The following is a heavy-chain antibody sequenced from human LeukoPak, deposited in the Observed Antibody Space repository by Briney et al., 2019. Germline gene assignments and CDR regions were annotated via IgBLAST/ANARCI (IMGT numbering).Heavy chain of an antibody. Sequence: SQTLSLTCAISGDSVSSNSAAWNWIRQSPSRGLEWLGRTYYRSKWYNDYAVAVKSRITINPDTSRNQFSLQLNSVTPEDTAVNSCARGEGRTWERLFDIGAQGKRDTVFS. CDR1: GDSVSSNSAA. D-gene: IGHD1-26*01. CDR3: ARGEGRTWERLFDI. CDR2: TYYRSKWYN. V-gene: IGHV6-1*01. J-gene: IGHJ3*02.